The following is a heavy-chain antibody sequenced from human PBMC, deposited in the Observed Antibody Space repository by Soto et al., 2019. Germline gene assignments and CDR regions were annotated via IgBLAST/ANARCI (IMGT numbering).Heavy chain of an antibody. CDR3: ARHLASRDYYYYYGMDV. CDR1: GYSFTSYW. J-gene: IGHJ6*02. V-gene: IGHV5-51*01. CDR2: IYPGDSDT. D-gene: IGHD5-12*01. Sequence: PGESLKISCKGSGYSFTSYWIGWVRQMPGKGLEWMGIIYPGDSDTRYSPSFQGQVTISADKSISTAYLQWSSLKASDTAMYYCARHLASRDYYYYYGMDVWGQGTTVTVSS.